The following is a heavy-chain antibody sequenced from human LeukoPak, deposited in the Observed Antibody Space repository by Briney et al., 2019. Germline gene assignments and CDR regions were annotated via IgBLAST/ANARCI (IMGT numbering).Heavy chain of an antibody. CDR3: ARRGGRNGWGDFDY. V-gene: IGHV3-23*01. CDR2: ISVSGDSN. D-gene: IGHD3-10*01. Sequence: GGSLRLSCAASGFSLSTNAMTWVRQAPGKGLEWVSTISVSGDSNFYADSVQGRFTISRDTSKNSLSPHMNSLRAEDTAVYFCARRGGRNGWGDFDYWGQGTLVTVSS. J-gene: IGHJ4*02. CDR1: GFSLSTNA.